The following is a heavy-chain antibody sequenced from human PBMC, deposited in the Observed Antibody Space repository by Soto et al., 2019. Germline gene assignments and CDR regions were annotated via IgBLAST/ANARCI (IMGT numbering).Heavy chain of an antibody. D-gene: IGHD6-13*01. J-gene: IGHJ3*02. CDR2: IFSNDEK. CDR3: ARIRGRIAAAADI. CDR1: GFSLSNARMG. Sequence: QVTLKESGPVLVNPTETLTLTCTVSGFSLSNARMGVSWIRQPPGKALEWLAHIFSNDEKSYSTSLKSRLTISKDTSKSQVVLTMTNMDPVDTATYYCARIRGRIAAAADIWGQGTMVTVSS. V-gene: IGHV2-26*01.